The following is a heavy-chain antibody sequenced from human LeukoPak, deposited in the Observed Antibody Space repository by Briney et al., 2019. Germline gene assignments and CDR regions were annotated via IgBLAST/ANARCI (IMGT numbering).Heavy chain of an antibody. CDR3: ARVDYGDYGNYWHFDL. Sequence: PGGSLRLSCAASGFIFSSHSMFWVRQAPGKGLEWVSSISSSSSYIYFADSVKGRFTISRDNGKKSLYLQMNSLRVEDTAVYYCARVDYGDYGNYWHFDLWGRGTLVTVSS. J-gene: IGHJ2*01. D-gene: IGHD4-17*01. V-gene: IGHV3-21*01. CDR1: GFIFSSHS. CDR2: ISSSSSYI.